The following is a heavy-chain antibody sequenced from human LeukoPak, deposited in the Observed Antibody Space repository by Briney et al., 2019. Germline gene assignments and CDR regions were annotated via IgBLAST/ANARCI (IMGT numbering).Heavy chain of an antibody. CDR3: ARRLGGSTNFEY. D-gene: IGHD5-12*01. Sequence: SETLSLTCTVSGGSMSSSSYYWGWIRQSPGKGLEWIGEIDHTGSSSSNPSFKSRVTLSVDTSKNQFSLNLRSVTAADTALYYCARRLGGSTNFEYWGQGTLVTVSS. CDR1: GGSMSSSSYY. V-gene: IGHV4-39*07. J-gene: IGHJ4*02. CDR2: IDHTGSS.